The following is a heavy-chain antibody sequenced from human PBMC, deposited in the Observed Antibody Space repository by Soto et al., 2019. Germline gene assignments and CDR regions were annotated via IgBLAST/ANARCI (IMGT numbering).Heavy chain of an antibody. J-gene: IGHJ4*02. V-gene: IGHV3-30*03. Sequence: GSLRLSCAASGFTFSSYGMHWIRQTPGKGLERGAVISYVGKNKNYADSVKGRFTRSRDNSKDTLYVQMNSLRAEDTAVYYCARDGPPRDYYESSGYYTPVYYFDYCGQGTRVTVSS. D-gene: IGHD3-22*01. CDR2: ISYVGKNK. CDR1: GFTFSSYG. CDR3: ARDGPPRDYYESSGYYTPVYYFDY.